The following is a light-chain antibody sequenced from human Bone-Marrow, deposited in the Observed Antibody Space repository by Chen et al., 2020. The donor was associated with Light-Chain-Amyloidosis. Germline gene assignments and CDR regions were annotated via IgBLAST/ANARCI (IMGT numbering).Light chain of an antibody. Sequence: SYVLTQPSSVSVAPGPTATIACGGNNIGSTSVHWYQQTPGQAPLLVVYDDSDRPSGIPERFSGSNSGNTATLTISRVEAGDEADYYCQVWDRSSDRPVFGGGTKLTAL. CDR1: NIGSTS. CDR3: QVWDRSSDRPV. J-gene: IGLJ3*02. CDR2: DDS. V-gene: IGLV3-21*02.